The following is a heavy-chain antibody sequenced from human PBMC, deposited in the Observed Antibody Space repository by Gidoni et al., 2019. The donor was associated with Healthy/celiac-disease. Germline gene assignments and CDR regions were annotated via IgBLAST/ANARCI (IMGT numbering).Heavy chain of an antibody. V-gene: IGHV3-21*01. CDR2: ISSSSSYI. Sequence: EVQLVESGGGLVKPGGSLRLSCAASGFTFSTYCMNWVRQAPGKGLEWVSSISSSSSYIYYADSVKGRFTISRDNAKNSLYLQMNSLRAEDTAVYYCARAPVVVTAGFDYWGQGTLVTVSS. CDR1: GFTFSTYC. CDR3: ARAPVVVTAGFDY. J-gene: IGHJ4*02. D-gene: IGHD2-21*02.